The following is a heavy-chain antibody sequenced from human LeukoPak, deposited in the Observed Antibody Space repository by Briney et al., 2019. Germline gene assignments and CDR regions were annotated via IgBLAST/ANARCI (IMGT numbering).Heavy chain of an antibody. CDR3: ARGLDCSSTSCLCDY. CDR2: ISAYNGNT. J-gene: IGHJ4*02. Sequence: ASVKVSFKASGYTFTSYGISWVRQAPGQGLEWMGWISAYNGNTNYAQKLQGRVAMTTDTSTSTAYMELRSLRSDDTAVYYCARGLDCSSTSCLCDYWGQGTLVTVSS. D-gene: IGHD2-2*01. V-gene: IGHV1-18*04. CDR1: GYTFTSYG.